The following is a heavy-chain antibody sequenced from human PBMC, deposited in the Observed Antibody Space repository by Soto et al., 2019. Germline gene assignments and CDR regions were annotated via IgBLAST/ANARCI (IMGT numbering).Heavy chain of an antibody. CDR2: ISKDGGDK. D-gene: IGHD5-18*01. CDR3: AKDGYKYKYYSDY. J-gene: IGHJ4*02. Sequence: VGSLRLSCAASGFSFSRYGIHWVRQAPGKGLEWVAVISKDGGDKEYAESVKGRCTISRENSKSTVYLQMNSLRVEDTAVYYCAKDGYKYKYYSDYWGQGTLATVSS. CDR1: GFSFSRYG. V-gene: IGHV3-30*18.